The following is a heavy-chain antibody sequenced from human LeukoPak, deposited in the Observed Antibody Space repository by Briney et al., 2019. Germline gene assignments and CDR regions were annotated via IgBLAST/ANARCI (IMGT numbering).Heavy chain of an antibody. CDR2: IKQDGSEK. CDR3: ASSQRRYDYVWGSYRYTTGLFDY. CDR1: GITFSRYW. J-gene: IGHJ4*02. Sequence: GGSLRLSCATSGITFSRYWMTWVRQAPGKGLEWVANIKQDGSEKYYVDSVKGRFTISRDNAKNSLYLQMNSLRAEDTAVYYCASSQRRYDYVWGSYRYTTGLFDYWGQGTLVTVSS. V-gene: IGHV3-7*01. D-gene: IGHD3-16*02.